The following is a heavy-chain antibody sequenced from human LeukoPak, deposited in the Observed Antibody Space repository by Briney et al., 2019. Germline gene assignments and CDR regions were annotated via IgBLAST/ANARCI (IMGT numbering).Heavy chain of an antibody. Sequence: GASLKISCKGSGYSFITYWIGWVRQMPGKGLEWMGIIYPGGSDTRYSPSFQGQVTISVDKSISTAYLQWSSLKASDTAMYYCARIDDFWSATNGFDIWGQGTMVTVSS. CDR3: ARIDDFWSATNGFDI. V-gene: IGHV5-51*01. D-gene: IGHD3-3*01. CDR2: IYPGGSDT. CDR1: GYSFITYW. J-gene: IGHJ3*02.